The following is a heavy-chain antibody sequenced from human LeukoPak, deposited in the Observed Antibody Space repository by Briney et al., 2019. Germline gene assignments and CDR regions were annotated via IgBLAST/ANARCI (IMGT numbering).Heavy chain of an antibody. CDR3: ARHPQHKNWFDP. D-gene: IGHD5-18*01. V-gene: IGHV4-59*08. CDR1: GGSISSYY. Sequence: KPSETLSLTCTVSGGSISSYYWSWIRQPPGKGLEWIGYIYYSGSTNYNPSLKSRVTISVDTSKNQFSLKLSSVTAADTAVYYRARHPQHKNWFDPWGQGTLVTVSS. J-gene: IGHJ5*02. CDR2: IYYSGST.